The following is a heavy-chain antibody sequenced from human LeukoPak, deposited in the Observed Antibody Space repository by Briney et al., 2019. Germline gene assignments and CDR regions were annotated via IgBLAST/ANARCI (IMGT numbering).Heavy chain of an antibody. CDR3: ARDVWGRDGYNYFDY. CDR2: IYYSGST. Sequence: SETLSLTCTVSGGSISSSTYYWGWIRQPPGKGLEWIGNIYYSGSTYYNPSLKSRVTISLDTSKNQFSLKLSSVTTADTAVYYCARDVWGRDGYNYFDYWGQGTLVTVSS. D-gene: IGHD5-24*01. CDR1: GGSISSSTYY. V-gene: IGHV4-39*07. J-gene: IGHJ4*02.